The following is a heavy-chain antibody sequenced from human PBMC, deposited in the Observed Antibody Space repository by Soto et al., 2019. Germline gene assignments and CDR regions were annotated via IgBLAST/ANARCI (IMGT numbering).Heavy chain of an antibody. D-gene: IGHD2-15*01. Sequence: ASVKVSCKASGYSFTTHDITWVRQAPGQGHEWMGWSSAHNGDTKYVQNLQGRVTMTTDTATSTAYMELRSLRSDDTAVYYCAREKLSSGRSSFDYWGQGTLVTVSS. CDR3: AREKLSSGRSSFDY. J-gene: IGHJ4*02. V-gene: IGHV1-18*01. CDR2: SSAHNGDT. CDR1: GYSFTTHD.